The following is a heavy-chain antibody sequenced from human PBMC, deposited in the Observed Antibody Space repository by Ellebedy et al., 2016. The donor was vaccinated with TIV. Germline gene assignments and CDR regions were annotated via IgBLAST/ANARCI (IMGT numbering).Heavy chain of an antibody. CDR1: GVSISDYF. CDR3: AREGIVATMFIDP. D-gene: IGHD5-12*01. V-gene: IGHV4-59*01. J-gene: IGHJ5*02. Sequence: MPSETLSLTCSVSGVSISDYFWTWIRQPPGKGLEWIGYVYYTGTTDYNPSLSSRITISIDTSKSQFPLRLNSVHAADTAVYYCAREGIVATMFIDPWGPGTLVTVSS. CDR2: VYYTGTT.